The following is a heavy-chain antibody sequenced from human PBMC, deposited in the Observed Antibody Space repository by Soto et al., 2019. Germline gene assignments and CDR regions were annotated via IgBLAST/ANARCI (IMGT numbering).Heavy chain of an antibody. V-gene: IGHV4-59*11. D-gene: IGHD6-19*01. Sequence: QVQLQESGPGLVKPSETLSLTCSVSGGSISGHYWTWIRQSPGKGLEWIGYIFYSGSTNYNPSLKSRVTISVDTSNNQFSLKMSSVTAADTAVYYCARVGSSGWSPDYWGRGTMVTVSS. CDR3: ARVGSSGWSPDY. CDR2: IFYSGST. CDR1: GGSISGHY. J-gene: IGHJ4*02.